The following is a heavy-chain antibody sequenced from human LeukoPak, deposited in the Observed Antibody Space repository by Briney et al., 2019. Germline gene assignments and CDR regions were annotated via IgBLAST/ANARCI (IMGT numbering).Heavy chain of an antibody. D-gene: IGHD3-10*01. CDR2: TYYRSKWYT. CDR1: GDSVSSNSAA. Sequence: SQTLSLTCAISGDSVSSNSAAWNWIRQSPLRGLEWLGRTYYRSKWYTEYAVSVKSRITINPDTSKNQFSLQLSSVNPEDTAVYYCARLGSGSNYWGQGTLVTVSS. J-gene: IGHJ4*02. V-gene: IGHV6-1*01. CDR3: ARLGSGSNY.